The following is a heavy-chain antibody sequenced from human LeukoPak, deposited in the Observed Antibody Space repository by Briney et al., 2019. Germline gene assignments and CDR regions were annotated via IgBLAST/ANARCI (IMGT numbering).Heavy chain of an antibody. J-gene: IGHJ6*03. Sequence: VASVKVSCKASGYTFTSYDINWVRQATGQGLEWMGWMNPNSGNTGYAQKFQGRVTMTRNTSISTAYMELSSLRSEDTAVYYCARRTYYYDSSGYPTPITHYYYYMDVWGKGTTVTISS. D-gene: IGHD3-22*01. V-gene: IGHV1-8*01. CDR2: MNPNSGNT. CDR3: ARRTYYYDSSGYPTPITHYYYYMDV. CDR1: GYTFTSYD.